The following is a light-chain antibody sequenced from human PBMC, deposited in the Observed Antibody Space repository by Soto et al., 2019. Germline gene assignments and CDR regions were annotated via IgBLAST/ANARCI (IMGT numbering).Light chain of an antibody. CDR1: HSVNSNY. V-gene: IGKV3-20*01. CDR3: QQYGSSPVT. CDR2: GAS. Sequence: EIVLTQSPGTLSLSPGETGTLSCRASHSVNSNYLAWYQQKLGQPPRVLIYGASRRAAGIPERFSGSGSGTDFTLTISRLEPEDSAVYYCQQYGSSPVTFGQGTRLEIQ. J-gene: IGKJ5*01.